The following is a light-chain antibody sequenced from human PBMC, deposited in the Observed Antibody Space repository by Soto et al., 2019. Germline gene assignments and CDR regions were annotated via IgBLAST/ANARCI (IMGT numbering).Light chain of an antibody. CDR2: DAF. CDR1: QSVSSD. V-gene: IGKV3-11*01. CDR3: QQPGDWPPT. J-gene: IGKJ5*01. Sequence: EMVLTQSPATLSLSPGESATLSCRASQSVSSDLEVAWYQQKPGQAPRLLIYDAFTRATGIPARFSGRVSGTDFTLPISSLEPEAFAVYYCQQPGDWPPTFGQGTHLEIK.